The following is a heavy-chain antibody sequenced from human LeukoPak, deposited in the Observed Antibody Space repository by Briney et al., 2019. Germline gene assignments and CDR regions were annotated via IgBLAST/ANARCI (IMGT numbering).Heavy chain of an antibody. D-gene: IGHD1-1*01. CDR3: ARKPRTTGTTTHSYYYYYYMDV. V-gene: IGHV4-34*01. Sequence: PSETLSLTRAVYGGSFSGYYWSWIRQPPGKGLEWIGEINHSGSTNYNPSLKSRVTISVDTSKNQFSLKLSSVTAADTAVYYCARKPRTTGTTTHSYYYYYYMDVWGKGTTVTISS. J-gene: IGHJ6*03. CDR1: GGSFSGYY. CDR2: INHSGST.